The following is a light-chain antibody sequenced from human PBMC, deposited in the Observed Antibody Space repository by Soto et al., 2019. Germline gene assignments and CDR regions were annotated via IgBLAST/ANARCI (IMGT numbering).Light chain of an antibody. CDR2: WAS. Sequence: DIVMTQSPDSLALSLGERATINCTPSQSVLYSSNNENYLAWYQQKPGQPPTLLIYWASTRESGVPDRFSGSGSGTDFSLTTSSLQAEDVAVYYCQQYYSTPPWTFGQGTKWIS. V-gene: IGKV4-1*01. CDR1: QSVLYSSNNENY. CDR3: QQYYSTPPWT. J-gene: IGKJ1*01.